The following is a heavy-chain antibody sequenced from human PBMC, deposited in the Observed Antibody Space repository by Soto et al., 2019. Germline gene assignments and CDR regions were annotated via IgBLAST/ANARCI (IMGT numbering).Heavy chain of an antibody. D-gene: IGHD3-16*01. J-gene: IGHJ4*02. CDR2: IYYSGNT. CDR1: GGSTSSDNY. V-gene: IGHV4-30-4*01. CDR3: AREGGESSDGLYYFDS. Sequence: SETLSLTCTVSGGSTSSDNYWSCIRQPPGKGLEWIGHIYYSGNTDYNPSLKSRLAISIDTSKNQFSLKLSSVTAADTAVYFCAREGGESSDGLYYFDSWGQGSLVTVSS.